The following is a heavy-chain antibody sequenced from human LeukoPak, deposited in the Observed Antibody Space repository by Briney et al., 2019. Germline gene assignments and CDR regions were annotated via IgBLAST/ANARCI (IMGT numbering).Heavy chain of an antibody. V-gene: IGHV3-23*01. J-gene: IGHJ6*02. Sequence: GGSLRLSCAASGFTFSSYAMSWVRQAPGKGLEWVSAISGSGGSTYYADSAKGRFTISRDNSKNTLYLQMNSLRAEDTAVYYCAKDSFIWFGELSYYYGMDVWSQGTTVTVSS. CDR1: GFTFSSYA. CDR2: ISGSGGST. CDR3: AKDSFIWFGELSYYYGMDV. D-gene: IGHD3-10*01.